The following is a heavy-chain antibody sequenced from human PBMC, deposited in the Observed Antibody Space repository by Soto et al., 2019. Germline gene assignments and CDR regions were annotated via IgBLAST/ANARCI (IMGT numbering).Heavy chain of an antibody. Sequence: PSETLSLTCAVYGGSFSGYYWSWIRQPPGKGLEWIGEINHSGSTNYNPSLKSRVTISVDTSKNQFSLKLSSVTAADTAVYYCARGLRGNWQYVTIRYYFDYWGQGNLVTVSS. CDR2: INHSGST. CDR1: GGSFSGYY. J-gene: IGHJ4*02. CDR3: ARGLRGNWQYVTIRYYFDY. D-gene: IGHD1-1*01. V-gene: IGHV4-34*01.